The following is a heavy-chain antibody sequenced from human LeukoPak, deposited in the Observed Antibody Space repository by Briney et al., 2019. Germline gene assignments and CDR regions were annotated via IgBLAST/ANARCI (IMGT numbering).Heavy chain of an antibody. J-gene: IGHJ4*02. CDR3: AKHYYGSGTYLDY. Sequence: GGSLRLSCAASGFTVSSCSMSCVRQDPGNGLGWVSGISSSGDDTVYAVSVKGRFTISRDNSKNTLYLQVNTLRAEDTAVYYCAKHYYGSGTYLDYWGQGTLVTVSS. D-gene: IGHD3-10*01. V-gene: IGHV3-23*01. CDR2: ISSSGDDT. CDR1: GFTVSSCS.